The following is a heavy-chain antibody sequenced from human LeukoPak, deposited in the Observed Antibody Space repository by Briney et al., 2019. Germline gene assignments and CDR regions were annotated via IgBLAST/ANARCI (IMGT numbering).Heavy chain of an antibody. CDR3: ARAQTGITIFAVVDY. Sequence: GGSLRLSCAASGFTFSSYEMNWVRQAPGKGLEWVSYISGSGTTIYYADSVKGRFAISRDNAENSLYLQMNSLRAEDTAVYYCARAQTGITIFAVVDYWGQGTLVTVSS. CDR1: GFTFSSYE. V-gene: IGHV3-48*03. J-gene: IGHJ4*02. CDR2: ISGSGTTI. D-gene: IGHD3-3*01.